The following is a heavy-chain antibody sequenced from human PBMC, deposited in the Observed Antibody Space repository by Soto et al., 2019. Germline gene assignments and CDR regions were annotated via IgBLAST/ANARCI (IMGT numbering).Heavy chain of an antibody. V-gene: IGHV3-23*01. D-gene: IGHD6-13*01. CDR2: ISGSGGSI. CDR3: ARSTGYSTSWEDYYYYGMDV. J-gene: IGHJ6*02. CDR1: GFTFSSYA. Sequence: PVGSLRLSCAASGFTFSSYAMSWVRQAPGKGLEWVSVISGSGGSIYYADSVKGRFTISRDNSENTLYLQMNSLRTEDTAIYYCARSTGYSTSWEDYYYYGMDVWGQGTTVTVSS.